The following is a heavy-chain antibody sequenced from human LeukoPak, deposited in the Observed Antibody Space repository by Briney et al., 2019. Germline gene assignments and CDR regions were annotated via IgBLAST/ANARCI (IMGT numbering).Heavy chain of an antibody. Sequence: GASVKVSCKASGYTFTSYDINWVRQATGQGLEWMGWMNPNSGNTGYAQKFQGRVTMTRNTSISTAYMELSSLRSEYTAVYYCARDSSGVTNWFDPWGQGTLVTVSS. CDR2: MNPNSGNT. D-gene: IGHD6-19*01. CDR3: ARDSSGVTNWFDP. V-gene: IGHV1-8*01. CDR1: GYTFTSYD. J-gene: IGHJ5*02.